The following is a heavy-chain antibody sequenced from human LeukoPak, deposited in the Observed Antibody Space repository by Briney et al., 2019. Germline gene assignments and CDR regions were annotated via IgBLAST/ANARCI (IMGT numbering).Heavy chain of an antibody. V-gene: IGHV1-18*01. Sequence: ASVKVSCKASGYTFTSYGISWVRQAPGQGLEWMGWISAYNGNTNYAQKLQGRVTMTTDTSTSKAYMELRSLRYDDKAVYYCATLTAPSLYYYGMDVWGQGTTVTVSS. J-gene: IGHJ6*02. CDR3: ATLTAPSLYYYGMDV. CDR1: GYTFTSYG. CDR2: ISAYNGNT. D-gene: IGHD3-9*01.